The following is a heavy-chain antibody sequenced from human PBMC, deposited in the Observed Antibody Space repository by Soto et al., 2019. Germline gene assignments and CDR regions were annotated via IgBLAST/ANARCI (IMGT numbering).Heavy chain of an antibody. Sequence: EVQLLESGGGLVQPGGSLRLSCATSGFTFSSHAMSWVRQAPGKGLEWVSAMSGSANYTYYADSVKGRFTISRDNSKNTLFLRMSSLRAEDTAVYYCAKVPQWLHSSYWYFDLWGRGTLVTVSS. CDR1: GFTFSSHA. D-gene: IGHD6-19*01. CDR3: AKVPQWLHSSYWYFDL. J-gene: IGHJ2*01. CDR2: MSGSANYT. V-gene: IGHV3-23*01.